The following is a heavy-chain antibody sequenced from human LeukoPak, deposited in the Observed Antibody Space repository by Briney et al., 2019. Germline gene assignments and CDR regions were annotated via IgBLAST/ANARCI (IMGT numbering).Heavy chain of an antibody. CDR1: GGSISSFC. Sequence: SETLSLTCTVSGGSISSFCWSWIRQPPGKGLEWMGHIYNTGGTNYNPPLKSRVTISVDTSKNQFSLKLTSVTAADTAVYYCARASVVGVYSYWGQGTLVIVSS. D-gene: IGHD2-2*01. CDR2: IYNTGGT. J-gene: IGHJ4*02. CDR3: ARASVVGVYSY. V-gene: IGHV4-59*01.